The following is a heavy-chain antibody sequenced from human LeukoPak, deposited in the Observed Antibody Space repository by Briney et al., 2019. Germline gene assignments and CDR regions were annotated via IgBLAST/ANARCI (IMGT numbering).Heavy chain of an antibody. CDR1: GYTFTGYY. Sequence: GASVEVSCKASGYTFTGYYMHWVRQAPGQGLEWMGWINPNSGGTNYAQKFQGRVTMTRDTSISTAYMELSRLRSDDTAAYYCARVDRLTGTTSYWGQGTLVTVSS. J-gene: IGHJ4*02. CDR3: ARVDRLTGTTSY. CDR2: INPNSGGT. D-gene: IGHD1-7*01. V-gene: IGHV1-2*02.